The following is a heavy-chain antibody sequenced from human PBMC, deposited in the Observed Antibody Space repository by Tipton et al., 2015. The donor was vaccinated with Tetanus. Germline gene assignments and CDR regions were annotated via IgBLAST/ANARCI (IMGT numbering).Heavy chain of an antibody. V-gene: IGHV4-39*01. J-gene: IGHJ5*02. Sequence: TLSLTCTVSGGSISSSSYYWGWIRQPPGKGLEWIGSIYYSGSTYYNPSLKSRVTISVDTSMNQFSLKLSSVTAADTAVYYCARGYSYGGGWFDPRGQGTLVTVSS. CDR2: IYYSGST. D-gene: IGHD5-18*01. CDR1: GGSISSSSYY. CDR3: ARGYSYGGGWFDP.